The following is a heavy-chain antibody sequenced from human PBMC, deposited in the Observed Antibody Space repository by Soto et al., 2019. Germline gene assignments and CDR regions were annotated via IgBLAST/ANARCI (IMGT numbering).Heavy chain of an antibody. Sequence: SETLSLTCTVSGGSISSGGYYWSWIRQHPGKGLEWIGYIYYSGSTYYNPSLKSRVTISVDTSKNQFSLKLSSVTAADTAVYYCARDRGFTIFGVVIQPDAFDIWGQGTMVT. J-gene: IGHJ3*02. CDR2: IYYSGST. D-gene: IGHD3-3*01. V-gene: IGHV4-31*03. CDR3: ARDRGFTIFGVVIQPDAFDI. CDR1: GGSISSGGYY.